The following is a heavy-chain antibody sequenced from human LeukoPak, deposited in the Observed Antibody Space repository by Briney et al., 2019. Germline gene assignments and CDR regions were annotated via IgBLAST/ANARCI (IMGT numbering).Heavy chain of an antibody. CDR2: ISYDGSNK. D-gene: IGHD2-15*01. CDR3: AKDRVRVVAATRNREYYFDY. V-gene: IGHV3-30*18. Sequence: PGGSLRLSCAASGFTFSSYGMHWVRQAPGKGLEWVAVISYDGSNKYYADSVKGRFTISRDNSKNTLYLQMNSLRAEDTAVYYCAKDRVRVVAATRNREYYFDYWGQGTLVTVSS. CDR1: GFTFSSYG. J-gene: IGHJ4*02.